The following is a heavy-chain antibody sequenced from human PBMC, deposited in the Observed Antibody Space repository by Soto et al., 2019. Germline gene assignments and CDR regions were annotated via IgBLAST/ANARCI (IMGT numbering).Heavy chain of an antibody. CDR3: ARHVGSSWVYYYMDV. J-gene: IGHJ6*03. D-gene: IGHD6-6*01. CDR1: GGSISSSSYY. Sequence: PSETLSLTCTVSGGSISSSSYYWGWIRQPPGKGLEWIGSIYYSGSTYYNTSLKSRVTISVDTSKNQFSLKLSSVTAADTAVYYCARHVGSSWVYYYMDVWGKGTTVTVSS. V-gene: IGHV4-39*01. CDR2: IYYSGST.